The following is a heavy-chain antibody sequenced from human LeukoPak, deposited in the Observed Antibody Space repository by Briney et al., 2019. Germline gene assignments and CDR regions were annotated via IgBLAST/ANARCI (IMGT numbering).Heavy chain of an antibody. CDR1: GGSISSSSYY. CDR3: ARGGYCSSTNCFRAFDI. J-gene: IGHJ3*02. V-gene: IGHV4-39*01. D-gene: IGHD2-2*01. CDR2: IYYSGST. Sequence: SETLSLTCTVSGGSISSSSYYWGWIRQPPGKGLEWIGSIYYSGSTYYNPSLKSRVTISVDTSKNQFSLKLSSVTAADTAVYYCARGGYCSSTNCFRAFDIWGQGTMVTVSS.